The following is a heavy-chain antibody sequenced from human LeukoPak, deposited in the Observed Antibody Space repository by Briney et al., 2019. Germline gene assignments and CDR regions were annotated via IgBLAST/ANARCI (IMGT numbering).Heavy chain of an antibody. D-gene: IGHD4-17*01. CDR3: ARDQCGDRIAGGGDY. J-gene: IGHJ4*02. CDR2: ISSSSSYI. V-gene: IGHV3-21*01. CDR1: GFTFSSYS. Sequence: NPGGSLRLSCAASGFTFSSYSMNWVRQAPGKGLEWVSSISSSSSYIYYADSVKGRFTISRDNAKNSLYLQMNSLRAEDTAVYYCARDQCGDRIAGGGDYWGQGTLVTVSS.